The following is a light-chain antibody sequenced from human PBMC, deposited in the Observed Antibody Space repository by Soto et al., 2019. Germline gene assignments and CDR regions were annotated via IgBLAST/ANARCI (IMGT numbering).Light chain of an antibody. CDR3: QQANSFPLT. J-gene: IGKJ4*01. V-gene: IGKV1-12*01. Sequence: DIQMTQSPSSVSASVGARVTITCRPSQGISSWLACYQQKPGKAPNLLIHTASSLQSGVPSRFSGSGSGTDFTLTISSLQPEDFATYYCQQANSFPLTFGGGTKVEIK. CDR2: TAS. CDR1: QGISSW.